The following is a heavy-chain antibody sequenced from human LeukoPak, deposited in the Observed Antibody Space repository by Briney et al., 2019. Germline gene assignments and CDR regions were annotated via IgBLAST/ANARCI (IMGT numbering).Heavy chain of an antibody. CDR1: GFTVSSNY. CDR2: IYSGGST. J-gene: IGHJ4*02. Sequence: GGSLRLSCAASGFTVSSNYMSWVRQAPGRGLEWVSVIYSGGSTYYADSVKGRFTISRDNSKNTLYLQMNSLRAEDTAVYYCARELLWFGELREDYYFDYWGQGTLVPVSS. CDR3: ARELLWFGELREDYYFDY. V-gene: IGHV3-66*01. D-gene: IGHD3-10*01.